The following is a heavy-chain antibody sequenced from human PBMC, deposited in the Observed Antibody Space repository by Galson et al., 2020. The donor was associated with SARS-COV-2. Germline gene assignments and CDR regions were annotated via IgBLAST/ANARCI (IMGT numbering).Heavy chain of an antibody. D-gene: IGHD3-22*01. Sequence: GGSLRLSCAASGFSFSSYDMHWVRQVTGKGLKWVSAVGVANKIFYADSVKGRFTISRENAKNSLYLQMNSLRAGDTAVYYCVRDDDSSRMGAFDIWGQGTMVTVSS. CDR3: VRDDDSSRMGAFDI. V-gene: IGHV3-13*01. J-gene: IGHJ3*02. CDR1: GFSFSSYD. CDR2: VGVANKI.